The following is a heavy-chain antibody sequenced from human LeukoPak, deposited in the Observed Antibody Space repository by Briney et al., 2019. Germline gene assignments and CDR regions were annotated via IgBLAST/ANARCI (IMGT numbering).Heavy chain of an antibody. D-gene: IGHD3-10*01. CDR2: VYTGGST. CDR1: GFSVSGNY. Sequence: PGGSLRLSCAASGFSVSGNYMSWVRQAPGKGLEWVSAVYTGGSTSYADSVEGRFTFSRDSSKNTLYLQMNSLRVEDSAVYYCTRHHYSYSDVAAYYSGAFDYWGQGILVTVSS. CDR3: TRHHYSYSDVAAYYSGAFDY. J-gene: IGHJ4*02. V-gene: IGHV3-53*01.